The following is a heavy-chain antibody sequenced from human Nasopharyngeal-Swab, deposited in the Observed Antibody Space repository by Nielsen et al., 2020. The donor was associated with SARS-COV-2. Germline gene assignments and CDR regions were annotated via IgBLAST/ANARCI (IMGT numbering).Heavy chain of an antibody. CDR2: INPSGGST. Sequence: ASVKVSCKASGYTFTSYYMHWGRQAPGQGLEWMGIINPSGGSTSYAQRFQGRVTMTRDTSTSTVYMELSSLRSEDAAVYYCARDSPITGTTYDYWGQGTLVTVSS. CDR3: ARDSPITGTTYDY. V-gene: IGHV1-46*01. D-gene: IGHD1-7*01. CDR1: GYTFTSYY. J-gene: IGHJ4*02.